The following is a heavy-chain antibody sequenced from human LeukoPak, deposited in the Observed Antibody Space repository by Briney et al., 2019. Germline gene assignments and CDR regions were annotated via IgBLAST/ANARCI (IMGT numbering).Heavy chain of an antibody. V-gene: IGHV4-59*02. Sequence: SETLSLTCTVSGGSVSSYYWSWIRQPPGKGLEWIGYIYYSGSTNYNPSLKSRVTISVDTSKNQFSLKLSSVTAADTAVYYCARGEAAAAPYYYYYYMDVWGKGTTVTISS. CDR2: IYYSGST. CDR3: ARGEAAAAPYYYYYYMDV. D-gene: IGHD6-13*01. J-gene: IGHJ6*03. CDR1: GGSVSSYY.